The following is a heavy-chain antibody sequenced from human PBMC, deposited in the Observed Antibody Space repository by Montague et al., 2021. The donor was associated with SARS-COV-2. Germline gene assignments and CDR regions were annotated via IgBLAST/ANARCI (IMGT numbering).Heavy chain of an antibody. J-gene: IGHJ4*02. CDR2: IYYSGST. V-gene: IGHV4-39*01. CDR1: GGSISSSSYY. D-gene: IGHD3-10*01. Sequence: SETLSLTCTVSGGSISSSSYYWGWIRQPPEKGLEWIGCIYYSGSTYYNPSLKSRVTISVDTSKNQFYLKLSSVTAADTAVYYCARESGSGSYLVYWGQGTLVTVSS. CDR3: ARESGSGSYLVY.